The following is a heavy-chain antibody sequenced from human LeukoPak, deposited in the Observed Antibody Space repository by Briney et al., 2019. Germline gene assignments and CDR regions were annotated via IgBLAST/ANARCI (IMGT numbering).Heavy chain of an antibody. Sequence: GGSLRLSCAASGFTFSSYGMHWVRQAPGKGLEWVAFIRYDGSNKYYADSVKGRFTISRDNSQNTLYLQMTSLRVEDTAVYYCATRPPIVPAPYYSDYWGRGALVTVSS. J-gene: IGHJ4*02. D-gene: IGHD2-2*01. CDR3: ATRPPIVPAPYYSDY. CDR1: GFTFSSYG. V-gene: IGHV3-30*02. CDR2: IRYDGSNK.